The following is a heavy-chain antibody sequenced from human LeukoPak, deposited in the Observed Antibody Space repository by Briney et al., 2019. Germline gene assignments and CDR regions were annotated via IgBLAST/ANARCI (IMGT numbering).Heavy chain of an antibody. CDR3: ARAYYYDSSGYRGGWYFDL. V-gene: IGHV1-69*04. CDR2: IIPILGIA. D-gene: IGHD3-22*01. Sequence: ASVKVSCKASGGTLSSYAISWVRQAPGQGLEWMGRIIPILGIANYAQKFQGRVTITADKSTSTAYMELSSLRSEDTAVYYCARAYYYDSSGYRGGWYFDLWGRGTLVTVSS. CDR1: GGTLSSYA. J-gene: IGHJ2*01.